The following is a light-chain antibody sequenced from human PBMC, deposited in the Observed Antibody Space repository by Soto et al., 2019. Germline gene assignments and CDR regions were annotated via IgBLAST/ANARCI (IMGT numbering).Light chain of an antibody. CDR1: QXIXNX. CDR2: AAS. V-gene: IGKV1-16*02. Sequence: DIQMTQSPSSLSASVGXXXXIXXXASQXIXNXLAWFQQKPGKAPKSLIYAASSLQSGVPSKFSGSGSGTDFTLTISSLQPEDFATXYCQQYNSYPRTFGQGTKVEIK. J-gene: IGKJ1*01. CDR3: QQYNSYPRT.